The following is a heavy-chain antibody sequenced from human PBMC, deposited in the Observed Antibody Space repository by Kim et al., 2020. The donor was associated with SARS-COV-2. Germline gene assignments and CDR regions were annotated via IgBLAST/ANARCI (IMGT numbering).Heavy chain of an antibody. CDR2: ISGSGGST. J-gene: IGHJ3*02. CDR3: AKVHSNWNDLFDAFDI. CDR1: GFTFSSYA. Sequence: GGSLRLSCAASGFTFSSYAMSWVRQAPGKGLEWVSAISGSGGSTYYADSVKGRFTISRDNSKNTLYLQMNSLRAEDTAVYYCAKVHSNWNDLFDAFDIWGQGTMVTVSS. D-gene: IGHD1-20*01. V-gene: IGHV3-23*01.